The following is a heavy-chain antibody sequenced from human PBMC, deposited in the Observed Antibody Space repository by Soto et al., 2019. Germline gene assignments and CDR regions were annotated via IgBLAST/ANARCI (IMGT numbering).Heavy chain of an antibody. CDR3: AGVYYGGDSVNNF. V-gene: IGHV3-30-3*01. CDR1: GFSFSSYV. CDR2: ISYDGNNR. J-gene: IGHJ4*02. Sequence: GGSLRLSCAGSGFSFSSYVLSWVRQAPGRGLEWVAAISYDGNNRYYADSVKGRFIISGDNSKNTLDLEMETPRPEDTAVYYCAGVYYGGDSVNNFWGQGTPVTVSS. D-gene: IGHD2-21*02.